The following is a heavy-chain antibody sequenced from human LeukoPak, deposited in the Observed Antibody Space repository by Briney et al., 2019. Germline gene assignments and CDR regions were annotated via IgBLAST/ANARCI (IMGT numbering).Heavy chain of an antibody. CDR2: IDPSDYYN. CDR1: GYRFTSYW. J-gene: IGHJ3*02. Sequence: GESLKTSWKGSGYRFTSYWISWVRQLPGKGLGWRGRIDPSDYYNNYGPSFQGHVTISADKSISTAYLQWSSLKASDTAMYYCARLRVRGVIGAFDIWGQGTMVTVSS. D-gene: IGHD3-10*01. V-gene: IGHV5-10-1*01. CDR3: ARLRVRGVIGAFDI.